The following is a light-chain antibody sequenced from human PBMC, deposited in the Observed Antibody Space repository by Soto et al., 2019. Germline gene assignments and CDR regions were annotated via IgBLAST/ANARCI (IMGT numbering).Light chain of an antibody. CDR1: QSISSY. V-gene: IGKV1-39*01. J-gene: IGKJ1*01. Sequence: IQMTQSPSSLSASVGDRVIITCRASQSISSYLNWYQQKPGKAPKLLIYAASSLQSGVPSRFSGSGSGTDFTLTISSLQPEDFATYYCQQSYSTPRTFGQGTKVDIK. CDR3: QQSYSTPRT. CDR2: AAS.